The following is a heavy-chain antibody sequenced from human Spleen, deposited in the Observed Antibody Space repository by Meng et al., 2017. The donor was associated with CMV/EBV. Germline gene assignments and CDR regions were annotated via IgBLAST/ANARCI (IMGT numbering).Heavy chain of an antibody. V-gene: IGHV3-66*02. J-gene: IGHJ6*02. CDR2: IYTSGST. Sequence: GESLKISCASSRFTISSNYMNWVRQASGKGLEWVSVIYTSGSTYYADSVQGRFIISRDNSKNTLYLDMNRLRAEDTAICYCARRGDFSVVPGSYGMGVWGQGTTVTVSS. CDR1: RFTISSNY. CDR3: ARRGDFSVVPGSYGMGV. D-gene: IGHD2-21*01.